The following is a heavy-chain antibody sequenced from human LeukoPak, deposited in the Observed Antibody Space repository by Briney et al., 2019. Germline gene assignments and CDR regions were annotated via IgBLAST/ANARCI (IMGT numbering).Heavy chain of an antibody. CDR2: IYRSGST. CDR3: ARFKVRGVIKTFDY. V-gene: IGHV4-38-2*01. J-gene: IGHJ4*02. Sequence: PSETLSLTCAVSGYSISSGYYCGWIRQPPGQGLDWIGSIYRSGSTYYNPSLKSRVTISVDTSKNQFSLKLSSVTAADTAVYYCARFKVRGVIKTFDYWGQGTLVTVSS. CDR1: GYSISSGYY. D-gene: IGHD3-10*01.